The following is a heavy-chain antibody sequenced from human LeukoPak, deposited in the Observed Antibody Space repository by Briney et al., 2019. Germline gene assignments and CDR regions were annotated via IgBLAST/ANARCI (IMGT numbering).Heavy chain of an antibody. CDR1: GGSFSGYY. CDR2: INHSGST. CDR3: ARGRIAAAGRALFDY. Sequence: PSETLSLTCAVYGGSFSGYYSSWIRQPPGKGLEWIGEINHSGSTNYNPSLKSRVTISVDTSKNQFSLKLSSVTAADTAVYYCARGRIAAAGRALFDYWGQGTLVTVSS. J-gene: IGHJ4*02. D-gene: IGHD6-13*01. V-gene: IGHV4-34*01.